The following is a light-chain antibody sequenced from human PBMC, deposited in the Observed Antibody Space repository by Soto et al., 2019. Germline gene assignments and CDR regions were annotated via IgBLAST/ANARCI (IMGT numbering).Light chain of an antibody. J-gene: IGLJ1*01. CDR2: GVS. CDR3: SSYAGSSSFDV. Sequence: QSALTQPPSASGSPGQSVTISCTGTNSDVGGYNYVSWYQQHPGKAPKLMIYGVSKRPSGVPDRFSGSKSGNTASLTVSGLQAEDEADYNCSSYAGSSSFDVFGTGTKVTVL. CDR1: NSDVGGYNY. V-gene: IGLV2-8*01.